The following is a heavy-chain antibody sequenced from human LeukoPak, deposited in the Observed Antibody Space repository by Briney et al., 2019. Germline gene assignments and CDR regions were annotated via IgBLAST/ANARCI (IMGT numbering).Heavy chain of an antibody. CDR3: VRDPLAAPVFDI. V-gene: IGHV3-21*01. J-gene: IGHJ3*02. CDR2: ISSSSTYI. CDR1: GFTFSSYS. Sequence: GGSLRLSCANSGFTFSSYSMNWFRQAPGKGLELVSSISSSSTYIYYADSVKGRFTISRDNAKNSLYLQMNSLRAEDKAVYYCVRDPLAAPVFDIWGQGTVVSVSS. D-gene: IGHD6-6*01.